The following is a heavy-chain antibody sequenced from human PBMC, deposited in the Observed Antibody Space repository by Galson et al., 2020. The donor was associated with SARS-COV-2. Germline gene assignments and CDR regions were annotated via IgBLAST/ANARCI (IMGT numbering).Heavy chain of an antibody. J-gene: IGHJ5*02. D-gene: IGHD2-2*01. CDR2: FDPEDGET. Sequence: ASVKVSCKVSGYTLTELSMHWVRQAPGKGLEWMGGFDPEDGETIYAQTFQGRVTMTEDTSTDTAYMELSSLRSEDTAVEYCATGPGYCSSTSCLGFDPGCQGTLVTVSS. CDR1: GYTLTELS. CDR3: ATGPGYCSSTSCLGFDP. V-gene: IGHV1-24*01.